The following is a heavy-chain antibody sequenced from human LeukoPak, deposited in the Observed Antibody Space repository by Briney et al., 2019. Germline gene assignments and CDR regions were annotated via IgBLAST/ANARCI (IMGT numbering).Heavy chain of an antibody. Sequence: GGSLRLSCTASGFTFSNFWMGWVRQAPGKGLEWVANIKQDETEKFYLGSVKGRFTISRDNAKNTLYVQVNSLGTEDTAAYYCAKGSYYDSSGSFYFDYWGQGTLVTVSS. CDR2: IKQDETEK. J-gene: IGHJ4*02. CDR1: GFTFSNFW. V-gene: IGHV3-7*03. D-gene: IGHD3-22*01. CDR3: AKGSYYDSSGSFYFDY.